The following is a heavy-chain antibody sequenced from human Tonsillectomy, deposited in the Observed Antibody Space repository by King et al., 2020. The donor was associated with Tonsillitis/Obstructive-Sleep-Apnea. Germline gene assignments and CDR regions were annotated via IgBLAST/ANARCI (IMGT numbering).Heavy chain of an antibody. Sequence: EVQLVESGGGLVKPGGSLRLSCAASGFTFSNAWMNWVRQAPGKGLEWVGRIKSKTDGGTTDYAAPVKGRFTISRDDLKNTLYLQMNSLKTEDTAVYYCTTAVPWGYGDPQWDYWGQGTLVTVSS. V-gene: IGHV3-15*07. CDR2: IKSKTDGGTT. J-gene: IGHJ4*02. CDR1: GFTFSNAW. D-gene: IGHD4-17*01. CDR3: TTAVPWGYGDPQWDY.